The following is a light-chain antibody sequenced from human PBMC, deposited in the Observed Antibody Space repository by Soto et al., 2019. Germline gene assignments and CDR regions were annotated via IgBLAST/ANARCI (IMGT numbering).Light chain of an antibody. CDR1: QSVNSY. Sequence: EIVLTQSPATLSLSPGERATLSCRASQSVNSYLAWYQQKPGQAPRLLIYDASNRATGIPARFSGSGSGTVFTLTISSLEPEDFAVYYCQQRSNWPRTFGPGTKVDIK. CDR3: QQRSNWPRT. J-gene: IGKJ3*01. CDR2: DAS. V-gene: IGKV3-11*01.